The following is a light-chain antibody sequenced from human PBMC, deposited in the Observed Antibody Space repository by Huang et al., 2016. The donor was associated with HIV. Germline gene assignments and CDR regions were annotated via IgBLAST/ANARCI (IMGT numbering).Light chain of an antibody. Sequence: DIQMTQSPSTVSASVGDRVTITCRASQSINTWLAWYQQKPGKAPKLLIYKASSLESGVPSRVSGSGSGTEFTLTISSLQPDDFAIYYCQQYNSYSPLTFGGGTKVEIK. CDR2: KAS. CDR3: QQYNSYSPLT. J-gene: IGKJ4*01. V-gene: IGKV1-5*03. CDR1: QSINTW.